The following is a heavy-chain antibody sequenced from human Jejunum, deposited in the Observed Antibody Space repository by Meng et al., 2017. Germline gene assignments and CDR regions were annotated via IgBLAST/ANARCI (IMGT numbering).Heavy chain of an antibody. CDR1: GDSVNGNSGY. CDR2: ISYSATT. V-gene: IGHV4-39*01. CDR3: ARHCGYRSGCHQYFDY. D-gene: IGHD6-19*01. J-gene: IGHJ4*02. Sequence: QLQLEESCPGLVKPSETLSLTCTDAGDSVNGNSGYWGWIRQSPGKGLEWIGTISYSATTYYNPSLKTRVTISVDTSKNQVSLNLGSVTAADTGIYHCARHCGYRSGCHQYFDYWGQGTLVTVSS.